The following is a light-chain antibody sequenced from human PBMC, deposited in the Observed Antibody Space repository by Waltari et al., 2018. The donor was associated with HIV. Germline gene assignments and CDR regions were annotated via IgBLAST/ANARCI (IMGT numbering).Light chain of an antibody. V-gene: IGLV2-23*02. Sequence: QSALTQPASVSGSPGQSITISCTGPSSAVGRYNLVSWYQQHPGKAPKLMIYEVSKRPSGVSNRFSGSKSGNTASLTISGLQAEDEADYYCCSYAGSSTVFGGGTKLTVL. CDR2: EVS. CDR3: CSYAGSSTV. J-gene: IGLJ2*01. CDR1: SSAVGRYNL.